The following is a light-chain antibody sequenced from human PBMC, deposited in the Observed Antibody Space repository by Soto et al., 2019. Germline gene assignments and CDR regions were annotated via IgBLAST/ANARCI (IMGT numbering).Light chain of an antibody. J-gene: IGKJ1*01. CDR2: DAS. CDR3: QQYNSYSGT. V-gene: IGKV1-5*01. CDR1: QGISSY. Sequence: DIQLTQSPSFLCASVGDRVTITFRASQGISSYLAWYQQKPGKAPKLLIYDASSLESGVPSRFSGSGSGTEFTLTISSLQPDDFATYYCQQYNSYSGTFGQGTKVDI.